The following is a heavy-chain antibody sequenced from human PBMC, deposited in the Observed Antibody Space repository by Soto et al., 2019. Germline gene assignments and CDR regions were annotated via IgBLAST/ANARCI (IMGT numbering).Heavy chain of an antibody. CDR1: QGFYIGYY. CDR2: INHSGGT. Sequence: PSWSESQTGALYQGFYIGYYRSMISQPQGKGLEWIGEINHSGGTNYNPSLKSRVTVSVDTSKNQFSLKLSSVTAADTVVYYCARHPRDFWFDPWGQGTLVTVSS. CDR3: ARHPRDFWFDP. V-gene: IGHV4-34*01. J-gene: IGHJ5*02.